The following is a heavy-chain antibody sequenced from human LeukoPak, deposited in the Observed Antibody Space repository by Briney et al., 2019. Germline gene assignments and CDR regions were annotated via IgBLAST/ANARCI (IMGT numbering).Heavy chain of an antibody. CDR2: INPNSGGT. CDR3: ATVRRFGELLFDY. V-gene: IGHV1-2*02. J-gene: IGHJ4*02. D-gene: IGHD3-10*01. Sequence: ASVKVSCKASGYTFTGYYMHWVRQAPGQGLEWVGWINPNSGGTNYAQKFQGRVTMTRDTSISTAYMELSRLRSDDTAVYYCATVRRFGELLFDYWGQGTLVTVSS. CDR1: GYTFTGYY.